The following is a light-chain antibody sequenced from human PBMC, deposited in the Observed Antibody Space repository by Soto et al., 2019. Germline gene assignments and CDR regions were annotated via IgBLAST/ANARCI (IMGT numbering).Light chain of an antibody. J-gene: IGLJ2*01. CDR1: SSNIGADYD. CDR2: GNT. V-gene: IGLV1-40*01. Sequence: QSVLTQPPSVSGAPGQRVTISCTGSSSNIGADYDVQWYQQVPGTAPKLLIYGNTNRPSGVPDRFSGSISGTSASLAISGLRAEDEADYYCQSHDSSLSAHVVFGGGTKVTVL. CDR3: QSHDSSLSAHVV.